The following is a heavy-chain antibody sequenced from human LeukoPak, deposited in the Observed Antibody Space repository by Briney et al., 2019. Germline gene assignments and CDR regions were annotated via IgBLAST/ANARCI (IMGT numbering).Heavy chain of an antibody. CDR2: ISAYNGNT. CDR3: ARGVIGPLSNWFDP. D-gene: IGHD2-21*01. J-gene: IGHJ5*02. Sequence: ASVKVSFEASGYTFTIYGISWVRQAPGQGLEWMGWISAYNGNTNYAQKLQGRVTMTTDTSTSTAYMELRSLRSDDTAVYYCARGVIGPLSNWFDPWGQGTLVTVSS. CDR1: GYTFTIYG. V-gene: IGHV1-18*01.